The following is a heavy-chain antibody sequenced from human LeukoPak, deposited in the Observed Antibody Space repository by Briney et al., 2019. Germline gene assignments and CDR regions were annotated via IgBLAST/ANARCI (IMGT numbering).Heavy chain of an antibody. V-gene: IGHV3-7*01. CDR1: GFSISTFW. CDR2: IKQDGTEK. D-gene: IGHD2-21*01. J-gene: IGHJ4*02. Sequence: GGSLRLSCAASGFSISTFWMSWVRQAPGKGLEWVANIKQDGTEKYYVDSVRGRFTISRDNAENSLYLQMNSLRAEDTAVYYCARGPFVVLSAPDYWGQGTLVTVSS. CDR3: ARGPFVVLSAPDY.